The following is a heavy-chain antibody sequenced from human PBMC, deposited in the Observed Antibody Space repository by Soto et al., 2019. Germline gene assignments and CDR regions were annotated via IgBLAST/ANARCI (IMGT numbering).Heavy chain of an antibody. D-gene: IGHD2-2*01. V-gene: IGHV1-69*01. J-gene: IGHJ6*02. CDR3: ARSQGSSTSLEIYYYYYYGMDV. CDR2: IIPIVGSA. Sequence: QVQLVQSGAEVKKPGSSVKVSCKASGGTFSSYAFSWVRQAPGQGLEWMGGIIPIVGSANYAQKFQGRVTITADESTSTAYMELSSLRSEDTAVYYCARSQGSSTSLEIYYYYYYGMDVWGQGTTVTVSS. CDR1: GGTFSSYA.